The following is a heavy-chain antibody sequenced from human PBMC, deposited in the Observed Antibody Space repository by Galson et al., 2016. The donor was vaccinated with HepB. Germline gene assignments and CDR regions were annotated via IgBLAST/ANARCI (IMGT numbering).Heavy chain of an antibody. J-gene: IGHJ3*02. CDR2: IHPSGST. CDR3: ARALAVNGAFDI. V-gene: IGHV4-4*02. D-gene: IGHD4-17*01. Sequence: ETLSLTCGVSGDSMSSHDWWSWIRQPPGKGLEWIGEIHPSGSTNSNPSLKSRVTISVDRSRKQFYLRLYSVTAADTAGYYCARALAVNGAFDIWGQWTMVTVSS. CDR1: GDSMSSHDW.